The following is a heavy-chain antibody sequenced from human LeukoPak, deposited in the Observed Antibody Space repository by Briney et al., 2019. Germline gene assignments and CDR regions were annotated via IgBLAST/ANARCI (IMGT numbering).Heavy chain of an antibody. J-gene: IGHJ4*02. Sequence: GGSLRLSCAASGFTFSSYVMHWVRQAPGKGLEWVAVISYDGSNKYYADSVKGRFTISRDNSKNTLYLQMNSLRAEDTAVYYCAKGELRFLEWLPQFDYWGQGTLVTVSS. D-gene: IGHD3-3*01. CDR1: GFTFSSYV. V-gene: IGHV3-30*18. CDR2: ISYDGSNK. CDR3: AKGELRFLEWLPQFDY.